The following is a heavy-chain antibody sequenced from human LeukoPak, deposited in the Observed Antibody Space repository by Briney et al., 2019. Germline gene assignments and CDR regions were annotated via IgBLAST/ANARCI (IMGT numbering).Heavy chain of an antibody. CDR2: IYYSGST. V-gene: IGHV4-59*08. J-gene: IGHJ4*02. CDR1: GGPISSDY. D-gene: IGHD5-18*01. Sequence: PSETLSLTCTVSGGPISSDYWSWIRQPPGKGLEWIGYIYYSGSTNYNPSLKSRVTISVDTSKNQFSLKLSSVTAADTAVYYCARHMGLGYSYGYPYFDYWGQGTLVTVSS. CDR3: ARHMGLGYSYGYPYFDY.